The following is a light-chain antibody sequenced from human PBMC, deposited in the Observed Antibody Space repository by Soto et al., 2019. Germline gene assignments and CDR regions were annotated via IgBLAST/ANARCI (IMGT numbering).Light chain of an antibody. Sequence: DIQMTQSPSSLSASVGDRVTITCRASQSISRYLNWYQQKPGKAPKLLIYAASNLQSGVPSRFSGTGSGTDFTLTISSLQPEDFVTYYCQQTYSTPQGWTFGQGTKVEIK. V-gene: IGKV1-39*01. CDR3: QQTYSTPQGWT. J-gene: IGKJ1*01. CDR1: QSISRY. CDR2: AAS.